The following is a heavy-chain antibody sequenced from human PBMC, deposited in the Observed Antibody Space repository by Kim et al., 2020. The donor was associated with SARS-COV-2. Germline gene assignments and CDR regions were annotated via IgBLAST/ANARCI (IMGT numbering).Heavy chain of an antibody. Sequence: GTNYHPSLKSRVTISVDTSKNPFSLKLSSVTAADTAVYYCARGFGRLVPWGQGTLVTVSS. CDR3: ARGFGRLVP. V-gene: IGHV4-59*09. D-gene: IGHD3-16*01. CDR2: GT. J-gene: IGHJ5*02.